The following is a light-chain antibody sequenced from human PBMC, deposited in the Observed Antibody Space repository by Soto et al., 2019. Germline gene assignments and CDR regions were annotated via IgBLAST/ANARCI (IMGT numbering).Light chain of an antibody. CDR2: GAS. Sequence: EIVLTQSPGTLSLSPGERATLSCRASQSVSSNYLTWYQQKPGRAPRLLIYGASSRATGIPDRFSGSGSGTDFTLTISRMEPEDFAVYYCQQYGSSPRTFGQGTKLEIK. V-gene: IGKV3-20*01. CDR1: QSVSSNY. CDR3: QQYGSSPRT. J-gene: IGKJ2*01.